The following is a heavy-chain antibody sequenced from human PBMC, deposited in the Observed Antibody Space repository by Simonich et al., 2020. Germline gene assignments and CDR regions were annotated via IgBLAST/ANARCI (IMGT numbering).Heavy chain of an antibody. Sequence: QLQLQESGPGLVKPSETLSLTCTVSGGSISSSGYYWGWIRQPPGKGLEWIGSIYYSGCTYYNPSLKRRVTISVDTSKNQFSRKLSSVTAADTAVYYCARRPRLTNFADAFDIWGQGTMVTVSS. CDR1: GGSISSSGYY. J-gene: IGHJ3*02. CDR2: IYYSGCT. CDR3: ARRPRLTNFADAFDI. D-gene: IGHD4-4*01. V-gene: IGHV4-39*01.